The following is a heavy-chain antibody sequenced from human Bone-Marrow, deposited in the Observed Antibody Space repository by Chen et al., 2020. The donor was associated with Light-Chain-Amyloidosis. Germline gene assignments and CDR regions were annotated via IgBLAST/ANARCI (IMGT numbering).Heavy chain of an antibody. D-gene: IGHD1-1*01. J-gene: IGHJ6*03. V-gene: IGHV4-34*01. CDR2: INHSGST. CDR3: ARGGSTTGTYYYYMDV. CDR1: GGSFSGYY. Sequence: QVQLQQWGAGLLKPSETLSLTCAVYGGSFSGYYWSWIRQPPGKGLEWIGEINHSGSTNYNPSLTSRVTISVDTSKNQFSLKLSSVTAADTAVYYCARGGSTTGTYYYYMDVWGKGTTVTVSS.